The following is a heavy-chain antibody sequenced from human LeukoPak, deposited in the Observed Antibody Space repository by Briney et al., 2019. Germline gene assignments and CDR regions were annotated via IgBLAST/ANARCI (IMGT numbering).Heavy chain of an antibody. J-gene: IGHJ6*02. CDR2: ITSGGSYI. Sequence: GSLRLSCAASGFTFSSYNMNWVRQAPGKGLEWVSSITSGGSYIYYPDSVKGRFTISRDNAKNSLYLQMNSLRAEDTAVYYCARETSYCSGGSCYYGMDVWGQGTTVTVSS. V-gene: IGHV3-21*01. CDR3: ARETSYCSGGSCYYGMDV. D-gene: IGHD2-15*01. CDR1: GFTFSSYN.